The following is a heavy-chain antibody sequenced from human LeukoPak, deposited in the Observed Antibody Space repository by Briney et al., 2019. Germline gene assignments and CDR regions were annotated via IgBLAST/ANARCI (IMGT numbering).Heavy chain of an antibody. V-gene: IGHV3-23*01. CDR2: ISSSGDAT. CDR3: AKDPRAMGRYFFDD. Sequence: GGSLRLSCVGSGFTFNAYAMSWVRQRPGKGPEWVSMISSSGDATDYAGSVKDRLSISRDNAKKTLYLQINDPRGDDTAIYYCAKDPRAMGRYFFDDWGQGSLVIVSS. D-gene: IGHD3-16*01. CDR1: GFTFNAYA. J-gene: IGHJ4*01.